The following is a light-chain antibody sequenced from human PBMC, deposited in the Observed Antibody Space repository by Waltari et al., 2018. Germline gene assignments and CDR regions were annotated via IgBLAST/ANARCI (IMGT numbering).Light chain of an antibody. CDR2: ENT. CDR3: HSRDASGVAGS. CDR1: DSSIASFG. J-gene: IGLJ2*01. V-gene: IGLV1-40*01. Sequence: QSVLTQAPSVSGAPGQRVTISCTGGDSSIASFGVNWYQHLPGRVPKLLIYENTKRPSGVPDRVSGSSSHNTASLTVTGAQAEDEASYYCHSRDASGVAGSFGGGTKLTVL.